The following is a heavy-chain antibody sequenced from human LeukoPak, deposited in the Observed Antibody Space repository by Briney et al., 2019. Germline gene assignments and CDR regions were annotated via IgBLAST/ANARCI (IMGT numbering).Heavy chain of an antibody. CDR2: ISYHGNT. CDR1: GGSINSYY. Sequence: PSETLSLTCSVSGGSINSYYRQWIRQPPGKGLEWIGYISYHGNTNYSPSLKSRVTMSVDTSKNQFSLNLMSVTAADTAVYYCARAGSSGWYGEYWGQGTLVTVSS. J-gene: IGHJ4*02. D-gene: IGHD6-19*01. V-gene: IGHV4-59*12. CDR3: ARAGSSGWYGEY.